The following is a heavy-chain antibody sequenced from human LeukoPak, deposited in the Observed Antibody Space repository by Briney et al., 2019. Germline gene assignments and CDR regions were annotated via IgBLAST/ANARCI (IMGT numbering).Heavy chain of an antibody. D-gene: IGHD6-19*01. CDR3: AKDNIRIVVAGTIDY. Sequence: GGSLRLSCAASGFTFHDYTMHWVRQRPGKGLEWVSLINGDGDDTYYPDSVKGRFTVSRDNSKSSLYLQMNSLRSEDTALYYCAKDNIRIVVAGTIDYWGQGTLVTVSS. CDR2: INGDGDDT. J-gene: IGHJ4*02. V-gene: IGHV3-43*01. CDR1: GFTFHDYT.